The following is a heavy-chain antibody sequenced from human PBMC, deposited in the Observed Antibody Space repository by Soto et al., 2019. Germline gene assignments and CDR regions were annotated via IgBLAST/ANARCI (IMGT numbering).Heavy chain of an antibody. CDR3: ARGGVSTRTFDY. J-gene: IGHJ4*02. V-gene: IGHV5-51*01. CDR2: IYPGDSDT. D-gene: IGHD3-3*01. CDR1: GYSFISNW. Sequence: GESLKISCKGSGYSFISNWIGWVRQMPGKGLEWMASIYPGDSDTRYRPSFQGQVTISADKSISSAYLQWGSLRASDTAMYYCARGGVSTRTFDYWGQGTPVTVSS.